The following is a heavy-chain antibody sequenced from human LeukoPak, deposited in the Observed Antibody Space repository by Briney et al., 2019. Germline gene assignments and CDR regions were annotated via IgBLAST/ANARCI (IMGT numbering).Heavy chain of an antibody. CDR2: IYRSGST. D-gene: IGHD3-16*01. Sequence: SETLSLTCAVSGYSISSGYYWGWIRQPPGKGPEWIGSIYRSGSTYYNPSLKSRVTISVDTSKNQFSLKLSSVTAADTAVYYCARLGEGASSAFDIWGQGTMVTVSS. CDR3: ARLGEGASSAFDI. V-gene: IGHV4-38-2*01. J-gene: IGHJ3*02. CDR1: GYSISSGYY.